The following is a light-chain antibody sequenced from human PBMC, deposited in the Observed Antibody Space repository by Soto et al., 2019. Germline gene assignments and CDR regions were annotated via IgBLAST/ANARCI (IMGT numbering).Light chain of an antibody. V-gene: IGKV3-20*01. J-gene: IGKJ4*01. Sequence: DIVLTQSPGTLSLSPGERATLSCRSSQSVSTTYLAWYQQKPGQGPRLLIYGASSRATGIPDRFAGSGSGTGFSLTISRLEPEDFAVYYCQQYGSSPLTFGGGTKVDIK. CDR2: GAS. CDR1: QSVSTTY. CDR3: QQYGSSPLT.